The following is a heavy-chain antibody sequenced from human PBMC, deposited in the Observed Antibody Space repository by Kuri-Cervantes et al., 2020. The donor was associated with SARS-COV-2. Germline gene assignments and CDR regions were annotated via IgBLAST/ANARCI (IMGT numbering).Heavy chain of an antibody. V-gene: IGHV4-39*01. Sequence: GSLRLSCTVSGGSISSSSYYWGWIRQPPGKGLEWIGSIYYSGSTYYNPSLKSRVTISVDTSKNQFSLKLSSVTAADTAVYYCARSAVRMVRGVTHYWGQGTLVTVSS. CDR2: IYYSGST. J-gene: IGHJ4*02. CDR3: ARSAVRMVRGVTHY. CDR1: GGSISSSSYY. D-gene: IGHD3-10*01.